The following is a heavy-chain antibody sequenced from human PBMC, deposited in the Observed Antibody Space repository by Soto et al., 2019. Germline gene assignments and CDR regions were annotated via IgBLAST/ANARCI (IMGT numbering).Heavy chain of an antibody. CDR2: IIPIFGTA. J-gene: IGHJ4*02. D-gene: IGHD6-6*01. Sequence: ASVKVSCKASGGTFSSYAISWVRQAPGQGLEWMGGIIPIFGTANYAQKFQGRVTITADESTSTAYMELSSLRSEDTAVYYCARGYSSSPQGGCWGQGTLVTVSS. CDR3: ARGYSSSPQGGC. V-gene: IGHV1-69*13. CDR1: GGTFSSYA.